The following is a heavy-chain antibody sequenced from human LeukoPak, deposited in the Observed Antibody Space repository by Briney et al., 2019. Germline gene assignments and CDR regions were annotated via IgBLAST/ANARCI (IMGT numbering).Heavy chain of an antibody. Sequence: GGSLRLSSADSGFTFCNVWMSWVRQAPGRGLEWVGRIKSKTDGGTTDYAAPVKGRFTISRDDSKNTLNLQMNSLKTEDTAVYYCTPSIAVAGSLDYWGQGTLVTVSS. V-gene: IGHV3-15*01. CDR2: IKSKTDGGTT. J-gene: IGHJ4*02. CDR3: TPSIAVAGSLDY. CDR1: GFTFCNVW. D-gene: IGHD6-19*01.